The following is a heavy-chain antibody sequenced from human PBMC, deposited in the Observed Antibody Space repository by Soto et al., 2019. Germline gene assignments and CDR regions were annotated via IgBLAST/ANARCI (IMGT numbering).Heavy chain of an antibody. Sequence: EVQLLESGGGLVQPGGSLRLSCAASGFTFSSYAMSWVRQAPGKGLEWVSAISGSGGSTYYADSVKGRFTISRDNAKNSLYLQMNSLRAEDTAVYYCVVVTTDYYYYGMDVWGQGTTVTVSS. CDR3: VVVTTDYYYYGMDV. D-gene: IGHD3-22*01. CDR1: GFTFSSYA. CDR2: ISGSGGST. V-gene: IGHV3-23*01. J-gene: IGHJ6*02.